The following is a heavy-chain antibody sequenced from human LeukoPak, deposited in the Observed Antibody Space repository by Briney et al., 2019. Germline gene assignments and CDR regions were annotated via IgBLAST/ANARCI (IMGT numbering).Heavy chain of an antibody. V-gene: IGHV4-30-4*01. D-gene: IGHD3-22*01. Sequence: SETLPLTCTVSGGSISSGDYYWSWIRQPPGKGLEWIGYIYYSGSTYYNPSLKSRVTISVDTSKNQFSLKLSSVTAADTAVYYCARVDYYDSSGYCDYWGQGTLVTVSS. J-gene: IGHJ4*02. CDR3: ARVDYYDSSGYCDY. CDR2: IYYSGST. CDR1: GGSISSGDYY.